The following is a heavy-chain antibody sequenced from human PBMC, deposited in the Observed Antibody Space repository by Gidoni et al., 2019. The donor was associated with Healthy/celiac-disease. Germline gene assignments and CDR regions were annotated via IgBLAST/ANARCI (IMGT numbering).Heavy chain of an antibody. CDR1: GRSISSSSSY. J-gene: IGHJ4*02. Sequence: QLQLQTSAPGLVQPSETLSLTCTVAGRSISSSSSYLCWIRQPPGKGLEWIGSIYYSGSTYYNPSRKSRVTRSVDTSKNQFSRKLSSVTAADTAVYDCARRPLRSHFDYWGQGTLVTGSS. V-gene: IGHV4-39*01. CDR3: ARRPLRSHFDY. D-gene: IGHD4-17*01. CDR2: IYYSGST.